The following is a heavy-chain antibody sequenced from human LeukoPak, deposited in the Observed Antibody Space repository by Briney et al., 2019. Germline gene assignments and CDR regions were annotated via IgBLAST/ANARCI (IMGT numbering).Heavy chain of an antibody. J-gene: IGHJ1*01. D-gene: IGHD3-22*01. CDR1: GGSISSSSYY. Sequence: SETLSLTCTISGGSISSSSYYWGWIRQPPGKGLEWIGSIYYSGSTYYNPSLKSRVTISVDTSKNQFSLKLSSVTAADTAVYYCARPRRTYYYDSSGRAEYFQHWGQGTLVTVSS. CDR3: ARPRRTYYYDSSGRAEYFQH. V-gene: IGHV4-39*01. CDR2: IYYSGST.